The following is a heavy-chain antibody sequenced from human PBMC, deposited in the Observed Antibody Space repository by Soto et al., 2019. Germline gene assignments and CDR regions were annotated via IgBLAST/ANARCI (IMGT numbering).Heavy chain of an antibody. Sequence: QVQLVESGGGVVQPGRSLRLSCAASGFTFSSYGMHWVRQAPGKGLEWVAVIWYDGSNKYYADSVKGRFTISRDNSKNTLYLQMNSLRAEDTAVYYCARDRGVRMITSPGYWGPGTLVTVSS. CDR1: GFTFSSYG. CDR3: ARDRGVRMITSPGY. D-gene: IGHD3-10*01. J-gene: IGHJ4*02. CDR2: IWYDGSNK. V-gene: IGHV3-33*01.